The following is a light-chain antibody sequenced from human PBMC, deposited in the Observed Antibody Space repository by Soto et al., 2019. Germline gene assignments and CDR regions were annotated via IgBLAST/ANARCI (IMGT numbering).Light chain of an antibody. CDR3: QQRSNWPLT. V-gene: IGKV3D-20*02. CDR1: QSVSSNY. J-gene: IGKJ4*01. Sequence: EIVLTQSPGTLSLSPVERATLSCRASQSVSSNYLAWYQQKPGQAPRLLIYGASSRATGIPDRFSGSGSGTDFTLTISSLEPEDFAVYYCQQRSNWPLTFGGGTKVDIK. CDR2: GAS.